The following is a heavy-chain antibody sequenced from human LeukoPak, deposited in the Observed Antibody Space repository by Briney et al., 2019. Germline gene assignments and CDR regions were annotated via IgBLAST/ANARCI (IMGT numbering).Heavy chain of an antibody. V-gene: IGHV3-48*01. CDR1: GFTFSSYS. CDR3: ARAGPSSSWHQFDY. CDR2: ISSSSSTI. Sequence: GGSLRLSCAASGFTFSSYSMNWVRQAPGKGLEWVSYISSSSSTIYYADSVKGRFTISRDNSKNTLYLQMNRLRPEDTAVYYCARAGPSSSWHQFDYWGQGTLVTISS. D-gene: IGHD6-13*01. J-gene: IGHJ4*02.